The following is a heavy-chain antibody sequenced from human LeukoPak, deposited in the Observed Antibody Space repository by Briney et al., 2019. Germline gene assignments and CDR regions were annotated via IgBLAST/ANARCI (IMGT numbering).Heavy chain of an antibody. CDR2: IYYSGST. CDR1: GGSISSSSYY. J-gene: IGHJ4*02. Sequence: SETLSLTCTVSGGSISSSSYYWGWIRQPPGKGLEWIGSIYYSGSTYYNPSLKSRVTISVDTSKNQFSLKLSSVTAADTAVYYCARERLVPPHPPFDYWGQGTLVTVSS. V-gene: IGHV4-39*02. CDR3: ARERLVPPHPPFDY. D-gene: IGHD6-6*01.